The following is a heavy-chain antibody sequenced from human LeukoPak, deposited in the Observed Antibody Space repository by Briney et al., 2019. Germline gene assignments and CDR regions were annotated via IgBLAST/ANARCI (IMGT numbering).Heavy chain of an antibody. V-gene: IGHV3-72*01. CDR2: TRNKANSYTT. Sequence: GGSLRLSCAASGFTFSDHYMDWVRQAPGKGLEWVGRTRNKANSYTTEYAASVKGRFTISRDDSKNSLYLQMNSLKTEDTAVYYCARGQWELQYYFDYWGQGTLVTVSS. CDR1: GFTFSDHY. J-gene: IGHJ4*02. CDR3: ARGQWELQYYFDY. D-gene: IGHD1-26*01.